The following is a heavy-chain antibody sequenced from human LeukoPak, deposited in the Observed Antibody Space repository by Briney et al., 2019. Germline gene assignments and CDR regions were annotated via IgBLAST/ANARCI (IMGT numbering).Heavy chain of an antibody. CDR3: ARRPRDGYNRRGYYYMDV. J-gene: IGHJ6*03. Sequence: SETLSLTCTVSGGSISSYYWSWIRQPPGKGLEWIGYIYYSGSTNYNPTLKSRVTISVDTSKNQFSLKLTSVTAADTAVYYCARRPRDGYNRRGYYYMDVWGKGTTVTISS. CDR2: IYYSGST. CDR1: GGSISSYY. D-gene: IGHD5-24*01. V-gene: IGHV4-59*01.